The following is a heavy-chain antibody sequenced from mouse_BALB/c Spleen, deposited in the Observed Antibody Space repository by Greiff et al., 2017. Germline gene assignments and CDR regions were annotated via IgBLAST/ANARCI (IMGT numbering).Heavy chain of an antibody. CDR1: GFNIKDTY. Sequence: EVQLQQSGAELVKPGASVKLSCTASGFNIKDTYMHWVKQRPEQGLEWIGRIDPANGNTKYDPKFQGKATITADTPSNTAYLQLSSLTSEDTAVYYCARWGDYVYYFDYWGQGTTLTVSS. D-gene: IGHD2-4*01. V-gene: IGHV14-3*02. J-gene: IGHJ2*01. CDR2: IDPANGNT. CDR3: ARWGDYVYYFDY.